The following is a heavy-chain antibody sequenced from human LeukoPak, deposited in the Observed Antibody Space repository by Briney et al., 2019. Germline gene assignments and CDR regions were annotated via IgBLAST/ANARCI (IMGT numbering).Heavy chain of an antibody. D-gene: IGHD1-26*01. CDR2: ISSSSSYI. J-gene: IGHJ4*02. Sequence: GGSLRLSCAASGLTFSSYSMNWVRQAPGKGLEWVSSISSSSSYIYYADSVKGRFTISRDNAKNSLYLQMNSLRAEDTAVYYCARDPGDSGSRFDYWGQGTLVTVSS. V-gene: IGHV3-21*01. CDR1: GLTFSSYS. CDR3: ARDPGDSGSRFDY.